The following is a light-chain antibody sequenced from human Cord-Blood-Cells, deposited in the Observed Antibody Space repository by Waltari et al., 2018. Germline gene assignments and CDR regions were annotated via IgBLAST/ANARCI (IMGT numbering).Light chain of an antibody. V-gene: IGLV2-14*01. J-gene: IGLJ2*01. CDR2: DVS. CDR1: SREVGGYSS. CDR3: SSYTSSSTL. Sequence: QSALTQPASVCGSPGQPITLACTGTSREVGGYSSVSWYQQHPGKAPKLMIYDVSNRPSGVSKRFSGSRSGNTASLTISGLQAEDEADYYCSSYTSSSTLFGGGTKLTVL.